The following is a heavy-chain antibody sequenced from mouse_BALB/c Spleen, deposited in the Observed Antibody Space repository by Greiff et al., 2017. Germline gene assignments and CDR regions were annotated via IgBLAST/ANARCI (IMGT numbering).Heavy chain of an antibody. V-gene: IGHV5-12-2*01. J-gene: IGHJ4*01. CDR2: ISNGGGST. CDR1: GFTFSSYT. Sequence: EVQLVESGGGLVQPGGSLKLSCAASGFTFSSYTMSWVRQTPEKRLEWVAYISNGGGSTYYPDTVKGRFTISRDNAKNTLYLQMSSLKSEDTAMYYCARDRYDVRAYYAMDYWGQGTSVTVSS. D-gene: IGHD2-14*01. CDR3: ARDRYDVRAYYAMDY.